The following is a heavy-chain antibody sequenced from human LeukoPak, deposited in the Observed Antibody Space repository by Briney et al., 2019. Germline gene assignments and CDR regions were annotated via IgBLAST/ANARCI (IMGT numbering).Heavy chain of an antibody. J-gene: IGHJ4*02. D-gene: IGHD4/OR15-4a*01. CDR2: IYSGGST. V-gene: IGHV3-53*01. CDR3: ARDAYGARSDY. Sequence: GGSLRLSCAASGFTVSSNYMSWVRQAPGKGLELVSVIYSGGSTYYADSVKGRFTISRDNSKNTLYLQMNSLRAEDTAVYYCARDAYGARSDYWGQGTLVTVSS. CDR1: GFTVSSNY.